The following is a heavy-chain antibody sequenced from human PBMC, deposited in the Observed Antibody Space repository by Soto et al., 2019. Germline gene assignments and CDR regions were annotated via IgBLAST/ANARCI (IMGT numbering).Heavy chain of an antibody. V-gene: IGHV3-21*01. CDR2: ITSGSTYI. CDR1: GFTFSTYR. J-gene: IGHJ4*02. D-gene: IGHD5-18*01. Sequence: PGVSLRLSCVGSGFTFSTYRMNWVRQAPGKGLEWVSSITSGSTYIYYADSVKGRFTISRDNAKNSLYLQMNSLRAEDTAVYYCARAPPVDTAMLDYWGQGARVTVSS. CDR3: ARAPPVDTAMLDY.